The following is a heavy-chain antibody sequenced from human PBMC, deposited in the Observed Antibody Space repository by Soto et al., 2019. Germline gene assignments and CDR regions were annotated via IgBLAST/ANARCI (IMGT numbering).Heavy chain of an antibody. CDR1: GFTFSSYA. CDR3: AKDGGLARLGVVTNFDY. CDR2: ISGSGGST. J-gene: IGHJ4*02. D-gene: IGHD3-3*01. Sequence: EVQLLESGGGLVQPGGSLRLSCAASGFTFSSYAMSWVRQAPGKGLEWVSAISGSGGSTYYADSVKGRFTISRDNSKNTLYLQMNSLRAEDTAVYYCAKDGGLARLGVVTNFDYWGQGTLVTVSS. V-gene: IGHV3-23*01.